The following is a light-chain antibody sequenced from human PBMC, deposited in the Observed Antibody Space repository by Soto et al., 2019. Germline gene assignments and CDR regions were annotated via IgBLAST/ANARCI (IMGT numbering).Light chain of an antibody. CDR1: QSVSSSY. V-gene: IGKV3D-20*01. CDR2: DAS. CDR3: QQYGSSPS. J-gene: IGKJ4*01. Sequence: EIVLTQSPGTLSLSPGEIATLSCRASQSVSSSYLAWYQQKPGLAPRLLIYDASRRATGIADRFSGSGSGTDFTLTISRLEPEDFAVYYCQQYGSSPSFGGGTKVDIK.